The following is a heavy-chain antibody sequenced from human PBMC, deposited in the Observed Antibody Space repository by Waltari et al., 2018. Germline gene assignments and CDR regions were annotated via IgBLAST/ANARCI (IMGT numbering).Heavy chain of an antibody. CDR2: INWNGGST. CDR3: ARDRSSSWYEHRWFDP. CDR1: GFTFDYYG. J-gene: IGHJ5*02. V-gene: IGHV3-20*01. D-gene: IGHD6-13*01. Sequence: EVQLVESGGGVVRPGGSLRLSCAASGFTFDYYGMISVCQAPRKGLAWVSGINWNGGSTGYADSVKGRFTISRDNAKNSLYLQMNSLRAEDTALYHCARDRSSSWYEHRWFDPWGQGTLVTVSS.